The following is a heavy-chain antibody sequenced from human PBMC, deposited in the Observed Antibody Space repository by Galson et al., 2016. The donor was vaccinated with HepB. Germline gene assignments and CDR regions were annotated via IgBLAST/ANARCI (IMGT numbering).Heavy chain of an antibody. CDR2: ISRSGDST. J-gene: IGHJ6*04. V-gene: IGHV3-23*01. D-gene: IGHD2-2*01. CDR3: VQGSTAPAV. Sequence: LRLSCTAPGFTFRNYGMTWVRQAPGKGLEVVSSISRSGDSTDYADSVKGRFTISRDNSKNTLSLQMNSLTADDTAIYYCVQGSTAPAVWGKGTTVTVSS. CDR1: GFTFRNYG.